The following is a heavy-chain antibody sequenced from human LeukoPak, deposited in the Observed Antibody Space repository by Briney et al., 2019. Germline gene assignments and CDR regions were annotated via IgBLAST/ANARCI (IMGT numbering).Heavy chain of an antibody. V-gene: IGHV3-7*01. CDR3: ATTGVSVTSIPTAY. CDR1: GFTFRNYW. J-gene: IGHJ4*02. CDR2: IKQDGGES. D-gene: IGHD2-21*02. Sequence: PGGSLRLSCAASGFTFRNYWMSWVRQAPGKGLEWVANIKQDGGESFYVDSVKDRFTISRDNSKNSLYLQMNSLTAEDTAVYYCATTGVSVTSIPTAYWGQGTLVTVSS.